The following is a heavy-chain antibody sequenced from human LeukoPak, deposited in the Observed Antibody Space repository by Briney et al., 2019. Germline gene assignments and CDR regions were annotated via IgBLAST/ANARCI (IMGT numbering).Heavy chain of an antibody. Sequence: GGSLRLSCAAFGFTFSSYAMHWVRQAPGKGLEWVAVISYDGSNKYYADSVKGRFTISRDNSKNTLYLQMNSLRAEDTAVYYCARENSYGDSNWFDPWGQGTLVTVSS. CDR1: GFTFSSYA. CDR2: ISYDGSNK. CDR3: ARENSYGDSNWFDP. D-gene: IGHD4-17*01. J-gene: IGHJ5*02. V-gene: IGHV3-30-3*01.